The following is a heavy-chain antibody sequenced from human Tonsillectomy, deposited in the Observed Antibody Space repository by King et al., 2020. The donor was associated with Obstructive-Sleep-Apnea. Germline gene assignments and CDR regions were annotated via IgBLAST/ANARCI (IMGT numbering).Heavy chain of an antibody. Sequence: QLVQSGGGLVQPGGSLRLSCVASGFTFNSYWMTWVRQAPGKGLEWVANIKQDGSEKNYVDSVEGRFTISRDNAKKSLFRQMNSLRADDTAVYYCARVHDIRSSFDIWGQGTMVTVSS. J-gene: IGHJ3*02. V-gene: IGHV3-7*01. CDR2: IKQDGSEK. CDR3: ARVHDIRSSFDI. D-gene: IGHD3-9*01. CDR1: GFTFNSYW.